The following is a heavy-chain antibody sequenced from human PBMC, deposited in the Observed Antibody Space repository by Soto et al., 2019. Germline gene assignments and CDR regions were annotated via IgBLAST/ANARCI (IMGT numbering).Heavy chain of an antibody. Sequence: GESLKISCKASGFIFTSYWLSWVRQMPGKGLEWMGMLNPKDSFANYSPSFRGHVTISPDTSVTTAYLKWSSLKASDTAIYYCAIHKSGGGSYPFDFWGQGTLVTVSS. J-gene: IGHJ4*02. V-gene: IGHV5-10-1*01. D-gene: IGHD3-10*01. CDR1: GFIFTSYW. CDR2: LNPKDSFA. CDR3: AIHKSGGGSYPFDF.